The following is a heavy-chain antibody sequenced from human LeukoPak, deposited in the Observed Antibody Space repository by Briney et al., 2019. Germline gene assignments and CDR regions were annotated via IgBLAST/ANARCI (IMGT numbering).Heavy chain of an antibody. CDR1: GGSISSYY. Sequence: PSETLSLTCTVSGGSISSYYWGWIRQPPGKGLEWIGSIYYSGSTYYNPSLKSRVTISVDTSKNQFSLKLSSVTAADTAVYYCAGLVGSYWGYYYYMDVWGKGTTVTISS. D-gene: IGHD3-10*01. CDR2: IYYSGST. V-gene: IGHV4-39*01. J-gene: IGHJ6*03. CDR3: AGLVGSYWGYYYYMDV.